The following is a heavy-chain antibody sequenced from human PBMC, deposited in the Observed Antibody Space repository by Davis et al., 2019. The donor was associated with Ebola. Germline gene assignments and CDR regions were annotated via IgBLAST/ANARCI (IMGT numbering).Heavy chain of an antibody. D-gene: IGHD1-26*01. CDR1: GYTFTSYD. Sequence: AASVKVSCKASGYTFTSYDINWVRQATGQGLEWMGRIIPILGIANYAQKFQGRVTITADKSTSTAYMELSGLRSEDTAVYYCVGGATIFDYWGQGTLVTVSS. CDR2: IIPILGIA. J-gene: IGHJ4*02. CDR3: VGGATIFDY. V-gene: IGHV1-69*04.